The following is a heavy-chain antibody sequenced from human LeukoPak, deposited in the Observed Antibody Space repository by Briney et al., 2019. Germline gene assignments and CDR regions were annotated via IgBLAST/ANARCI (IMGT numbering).Heavy chain of an antibody. V-gene: IGHV1-46*01. Sequence: GASVKVSCKASGYTFTGYYMHWVRQAPGQGLEWMGIINPSGGSTSYAQKFQGRVTMTRDTSTSTVYMELSSLRSEDTAVYYCARDPATIAAAGNFDYWGQGTLVTVSS. J-gene: IGHJ4*02. CDR3: ARDPATIAAAGNFDY. CDR2: INPSGGST. D-gene: IGHD6-13*01. CDR1: GYTFTGYY.